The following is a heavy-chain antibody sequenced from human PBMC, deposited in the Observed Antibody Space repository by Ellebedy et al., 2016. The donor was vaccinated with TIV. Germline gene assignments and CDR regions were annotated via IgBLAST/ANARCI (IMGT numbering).Heavy chain of an antibody. CDR2: ISSSSSYI. CDR1: GFTFSSYS. J-gene: IGHJ4*02. V-gene: IGHV3-21*01. D-gene: IGHD5-12*01. CDR3: AALGAIGPFDY. Sequence: GESLKISXAASGFTFSSYSMNWVRQAPGKGLEWVSSISSSSSYIYYADSVKGRFTISRDNSKNTLYLQMNSLRAEDTAVYYCAALGAIGPFDYWGQGTLVTVSS.